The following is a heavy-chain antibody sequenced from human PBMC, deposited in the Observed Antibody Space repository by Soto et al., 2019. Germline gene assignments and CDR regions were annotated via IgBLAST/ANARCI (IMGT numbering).Heavy chain of an antibody. J-gene: IGHJ5*02. Sequence: EVQLLESGGGLVQPGGSLRLSCAASGFTFSSYAMSWVRQAPGKGLEWVSAISGSGGSTYHADSVKGRFTISRDNSKNTLYLQMNSLRAEDTAVYYCAKDRGSYGDYLNWFDPWGQGTLVTVSS. D-gene: IGHD4-17*01. CDR2: ISGSGGST. CDR1: GFTFSSYA. CDR3: AKDRGSYGDYLNWFDP. V-gene: IGHV3-23*01.